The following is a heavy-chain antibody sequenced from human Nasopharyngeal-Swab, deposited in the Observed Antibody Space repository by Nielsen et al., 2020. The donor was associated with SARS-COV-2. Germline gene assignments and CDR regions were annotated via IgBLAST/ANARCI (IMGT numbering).Heavy chain of an antibody. CDR2: LKGDGTEK. CDR1: GSTFSIDW. Sequence: GGSLRLSCVASGSTFSIDWMTWVRQAPGKGLEWVANLKGDGTEKSYVGSVEGRFTISRDKAKNSLYLQMNSLTAEGTAVYYCARERGGGYGDYWGQGTLVIVSS. D-gene: IGHD5-12*01. CDR3: ARERGGGYGDY. J-gene: IGHJ4*02. V-gene: IGHV3-7*01.